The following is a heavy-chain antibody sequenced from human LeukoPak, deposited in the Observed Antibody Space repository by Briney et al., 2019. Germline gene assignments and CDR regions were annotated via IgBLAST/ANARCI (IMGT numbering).Heavy chain of an antibody. D-gene: IGHD3-22*01. CDR2: TYYRSKWHN. CDR1: GDSVSNNSAA. V-gene: IGHV6-1*01. Sequence: SQTLSLTCGIAGDSVSNNSAAWNWIRQSPSRGLEWLGRTYYRSKWHNDYAVSVKSRITINPDTSKNQFSLQLNSVSPEDTAVYYCAHSSGYFDYWGQGTVVTVSS. CDR3: AHSSGYFDY. J-gene: IGHJ4*02.